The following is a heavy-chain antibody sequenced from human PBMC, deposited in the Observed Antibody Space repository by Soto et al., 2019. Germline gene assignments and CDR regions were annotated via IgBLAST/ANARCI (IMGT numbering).Heavy chain of an antibody. D-gene: IGHD6-19*01. V-gene: IGHV3-48*02. CDR2: ISLSSSTI. J-gene: IGHJ6*02. CDR1: GFTFSTYN. Sequence: PGGSLRLSCAASGFTFSTYNMHWVRQAPGKGLEWMAYISLSSSTIWYADSVKGRFTISRDNANNSLYLQMNSLRDEDTAVYYCARRLDGYYFYGMDVWGQGTTVTVSS. CDR3: ARRLDGYYFYGMDV.